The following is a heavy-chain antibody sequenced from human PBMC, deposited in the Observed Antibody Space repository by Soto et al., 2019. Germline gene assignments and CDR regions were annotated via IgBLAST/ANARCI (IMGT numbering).Heavy chain of an antibody. CDR2: IYYSGSN. CDR1: GGSISSYY. J-gene: IGHJ5*02. D-gene: IGHD3-10*01. V-gene: IGHV4-59*01. Sequence: SETLSLTCTVSGGSISSYYWSWIRQPPGKGLEWIGYIYYSGSNNYNPSLKSRVTISVDTSKNQFSLKLSSVTAADTAVYYCAGYGSGSYSFWFDPWGQGTLVTVSS. CDR3: AGYGSGSYSFWFDP.